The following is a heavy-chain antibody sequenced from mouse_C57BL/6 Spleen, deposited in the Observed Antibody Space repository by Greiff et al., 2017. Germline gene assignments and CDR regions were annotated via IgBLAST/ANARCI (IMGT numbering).Heavy chain of an antibody. J-gene: IGHJ2*01. V-gene: IGHV1-4*01. Sequence: QVQLKQSGAELARPGASVKMSCKASGYTFTSYTMHWVKQRPGQGLEWIGYINPTSGYTKYNQKFKGKATLTAAKSSSTAYMPLRTLTSAECAVYYGAILPIYYGRSYWGQGTTLTVSS. CDR3: AILPIYYGRSY. D-gene: IGHD1-1*01. CDR1: GYTFTSYT. CDR2: INPTSGYT.